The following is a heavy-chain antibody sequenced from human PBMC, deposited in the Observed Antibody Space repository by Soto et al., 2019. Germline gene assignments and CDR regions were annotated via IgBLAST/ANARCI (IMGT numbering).Heavy chain of an antibody. J-gene: IGHJ4*02. CDR3: TTDMDPLYYDFWSGYYPSGFFDY. CDR1: GFTFSNAW. D-gene: IGHD3-3*01. CDR2: IKSKTDGGTT. Sequence: EVQLVESGGGLVKPGGSLRLSCAASGFTFSNAWMSWVRQAPGKGLEWVGRIKSKTDGGTTDYAAPVKGRFTISRDDSKNTLYLQMNSLKTEDTAVYYCTTDMDPLYYDFWSGYYPSGFFDYWGQGTLVTVSS. V-gene: IGHV3-15*01.